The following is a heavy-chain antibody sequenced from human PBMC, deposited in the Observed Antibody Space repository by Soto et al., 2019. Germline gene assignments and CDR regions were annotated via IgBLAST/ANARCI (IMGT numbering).Heavy chain of an antibody. CDR1: GYTFTDYD. CDR3: STWGRDGWYTGFF. J-gene: IGHJ4*02. Sequence: QAQLVQSGAEVKTPGASVKVSCKASGYTFTDYDINWVRQAPGQGLEWVGRMNPSSGKTDYAQNFQARVTMTRDTSISTAYLELSNLGYEDTAVFYCSTWGRDGWYTGFFWGQGTLVTVAS. V-gene: IGHV1-8*01. CDR2: MNPSSGKT. D-gene: IGHD6-19*01.